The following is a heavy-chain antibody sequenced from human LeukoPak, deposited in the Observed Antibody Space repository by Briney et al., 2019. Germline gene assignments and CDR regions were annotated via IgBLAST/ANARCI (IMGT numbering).Heavy chain of an antibody. CDR1: GYTFTGYY. CDR2: INPTSGDT. D-gene: IGHD6-19*01. Sequence: ASVKVSCKASGYTFTGYYIHWVRQAPGQGLEWMGWINPTSGDTNYAQKFQGRVTMTRDTSISTAYMELSRLRSDDTAVYYCARPYSSGWYSAAVRFDYWGQGTLVTVSS. J-gene: IGHJ4*02. V-gene: IGHV1-2*02. CDR3: ARPYSSGWYSAAVRFDY.